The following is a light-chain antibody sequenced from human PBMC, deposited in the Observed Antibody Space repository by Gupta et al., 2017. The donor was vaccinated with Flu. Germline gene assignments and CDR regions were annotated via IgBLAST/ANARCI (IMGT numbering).Light chain of an antibody. J-gene: IGLJ2*01. V-gene: IGLV2-11*01. CDR3: CSYAGTFTFV. CDR2: GVT. CDR1: TSDGGNYDY. Sequence: SVAISCTGTTSDGGNYDYVSWYQQHPGKAPKLMSYGVTERPSGVPDRFSGSKSGNTASLTISGLQAEDESFYYCCSYAGTFTFVFGGGTRLTVL.